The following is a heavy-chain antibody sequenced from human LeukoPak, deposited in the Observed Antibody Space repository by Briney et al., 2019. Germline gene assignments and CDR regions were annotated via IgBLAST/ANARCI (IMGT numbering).Heavy chain of an antibody. CDR2: IYYSGST. J-gene: IGHJ4*02. CDR3: AILDRWLQYFDY. CDR1: GGSISSSSYY. Sequence: SETLPLTCTVSGGSISSSSYYWGWIRQPPGKGLEWIGSIYYSGSTYYNPSLKSRVTISVDTSKNQFSLKLSSVTAADTAVYYCAILDRWLQYFDYWGQGTLVTVSS. D-gene: IGHD5-24*01. V-gene: IGHV4-39*07.